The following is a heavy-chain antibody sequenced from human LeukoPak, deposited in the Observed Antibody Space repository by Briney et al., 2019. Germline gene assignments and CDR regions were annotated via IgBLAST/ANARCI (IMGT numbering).Heavy chain of an antibody. CDR2: IYHSGST. J-gene: IGHJ5*02. V-gene: IGHV4-4*02. CDR3: ARGIHSGSYQSVYNWFDP. D-gene: IGHD1-26*01. CDR1: GGSISSSNW. Sequence: SGTLSLTCAVSGGSISSSNWWSWVRQPPGKGLEWIGEIYHSGSTNYNPSLKSRVTISVDTSKNQFSLKLSSVTAADTAVYYCARGIHSGSYQSVYNWFDPWGQGTLVTVSS.